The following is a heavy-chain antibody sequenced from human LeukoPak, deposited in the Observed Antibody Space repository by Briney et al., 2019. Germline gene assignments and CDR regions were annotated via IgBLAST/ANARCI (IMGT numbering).Heavy chain of an antibody. Sequence: SQTLSLTCTVSGGSLSSGGYYWSWIRQHPGKGLEWLGYIYYSGSTYYNPSLKSRVTISVDTSKIQFSLKLSSVTAADTAVYYCARDQGSAQQWLVGNWFDPWGQGTLVTVSS. V-gene: IGHV4-31*03. CDR2: IYYSGST. CDR1: GGSLSSGGYY. J-gene: IGHJ5*02. CDR3: ARDQGSAQQWLVGNWFDP. D-gene: IGHD6-19*01.